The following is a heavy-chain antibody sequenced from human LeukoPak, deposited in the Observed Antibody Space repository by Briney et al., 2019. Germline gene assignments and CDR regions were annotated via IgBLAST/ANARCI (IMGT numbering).Heavy chain of an antibody. CDR3: ARDLSTQYIPLLLSY. V-gene: IGHV3-23*01. D-gene: IGHD2-15*01. CDR1: GFTFSSYA. Sequence: GGSLRLSCAASGFTFSSYAMSWVRQAPGKGLEWVSAISGSGGSTYYADSVKGRFTISRDNSKNTLYLLMNSLKTEDTAVYYCARDLSTQYIPLLLSYWGQGTLVTVSS. CDR2: ISGSGGST. J-gene: IGHJ4*02.